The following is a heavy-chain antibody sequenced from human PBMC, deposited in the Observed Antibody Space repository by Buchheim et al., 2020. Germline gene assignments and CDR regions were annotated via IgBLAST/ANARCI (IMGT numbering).Heavy chain of an antibody. CDR2: INHSGST. J-gene: IGHJ4*02. Sequence: QVQLQQWGAGLLKPSETLSLTCAVYGGSFSGYYWSWIRQPPGKGLEWIGEINHSGSTNYNPSLKSRVTISVDTSKNQFSLKLSSVTAADTAVYYCARETYDYVWGSYRFFDYWGQRTL. CDR1: GGSFSGYY. V-gene: IGHV4-34*01. D-gene: IGHD3-16*02. CDR3: ARETYDYVWGSYRFFDY.